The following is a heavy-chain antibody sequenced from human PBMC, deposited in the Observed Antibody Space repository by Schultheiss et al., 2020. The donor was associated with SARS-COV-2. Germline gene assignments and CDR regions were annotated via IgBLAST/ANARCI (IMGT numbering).Heavy chain of an antibody. Sequence: GGSLRLSCAASGFTFSSYAMHWVRQAPGKGLEYVSAISSNGGSTYYANSVKGRFTISRDNSKNTLYLQMGSLRAEDMAVYYCARVGQYSSGWYVDYWGQGTLVTVSS. CDR1: GFTFSSYA. V-gene: IGHV3-64*01. D-gene: IGHD6-19*01. CDR3: ARVGQYSSGWYVDY. J-gene: IGHJ4*02. CDR2: ISSNGGST.